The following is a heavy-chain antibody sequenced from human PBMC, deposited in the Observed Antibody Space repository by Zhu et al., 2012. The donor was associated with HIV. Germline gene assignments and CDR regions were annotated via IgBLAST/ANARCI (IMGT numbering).Heavy chain of an antibody. CDR1: GVSVSDTRYY. D-gene: IGHD6-19*01. J-gene: IGHJ4*02. Sequence: QVQLQESGPGLVKPSGTLSLICTVSGVSVSDTRYYWGWIRQPPGRDVSGLGSIIYGDSTYYNPSHKNRVALSVDTPKNQFSLKVNSVTAADTAVYYCARRGGWYYFDYWGQEPGXRL. V-gene: IGHV4-39*01. CDR3: ARRGGWYYFDY. CDR2: IIYGDST.